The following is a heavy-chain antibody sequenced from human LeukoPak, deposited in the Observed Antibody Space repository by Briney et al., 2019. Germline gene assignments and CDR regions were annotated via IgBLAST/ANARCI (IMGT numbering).Heavy chain of an antibody. CDR2: IYSGST. CDR3: ARHGVHSSFDT. CDR1: GGSISSSYYY. D-gene: IGHD1-1*01. V-gene: IGHV4-39*01. Sequence: SETLSLTCTVSGGSISSSYYYWAWVRQPPGKGPEWIGSIYSGSTYYNPSLKSRVTFSFDTSKTQFSLRLSSMTAADAAVYYCARHGVHSSFDTWGQGTMVAVSS. J-gene: IGHJ3*02.